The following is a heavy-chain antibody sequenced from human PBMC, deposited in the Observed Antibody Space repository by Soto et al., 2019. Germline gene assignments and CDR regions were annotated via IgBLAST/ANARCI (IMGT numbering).Heavy chain of an antibody. V-gene: IGHV4-59*01. Sequence: SETLSLTCTVSGGSMRNYFWTWIRQPPGKGLEWIGYIHHSGTTSFFPSYNPSLRSRVTISEDTSKNQFSLKLLSVTTADTAVYFCAAGEASSRNLAPYYLDFWGQGTLVTVSS. J-gene: IGHJ4*02. CDR1: GGSMRNYF. CDR3: AAGEASSRNLAPYYLDF. CDR2: IHHSGTT. D-gene: IGHD6-13*01.